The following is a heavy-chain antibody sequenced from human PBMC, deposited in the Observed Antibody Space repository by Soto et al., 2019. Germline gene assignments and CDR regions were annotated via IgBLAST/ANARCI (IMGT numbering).Heavy chain of an antibody. D-gene: IGHD3-3*01. J-gene: IGHJ5*02. CDR3: ARDRRFLEWLGIDP. CDR1: GYTFTSYG. CDR2: ISAYNGNT. V-gene: IGHV1-18*01. Sequence: GASVKVSCKASGYTFTSYGISWVRQAPGQGLEWMGWISAYNGNTNYAQKLQGRVTMTTDTSTSTAYMELRSLRSGDTAVYYCARDRRFLEWLGIDPWGQGTLVTVSS.